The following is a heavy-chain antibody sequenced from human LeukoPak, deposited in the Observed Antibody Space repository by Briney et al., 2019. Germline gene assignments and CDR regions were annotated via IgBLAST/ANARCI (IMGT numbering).Heavy chain of an antibody. CDR1: GGSVSSGSYY. Sequence: SETLSLTCTVSGGSVSSGSYYWSWIRQPPGKGLEWIGYIYYSGSTNYNPSLKSRVTISVDTSKNQSSLKLSSVTAADTAVYYCARGGSYSSSWYYGYYYYGMDVWGQGTTVTVSS. CDR3: ARGGSYSSSWYYGYYYYGMDV. CDR2: IYYSGST. D-gene: IGHD6-13*01. J-gene: IGHJ6*02. V-gene: IGHV4-61*01.